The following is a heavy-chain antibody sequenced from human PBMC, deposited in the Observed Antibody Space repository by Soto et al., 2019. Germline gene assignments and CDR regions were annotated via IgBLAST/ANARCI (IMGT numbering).Heavy chain of an antibody. CDR2: INAGNGNT. V-gene: IGHV1-3*01. Sequence: QVQLVQSGAEVKKPGASVKVSCKASGYTFTSYAMHWVRQAPGQRLEWMGWINAGNGNTKYSQKFQGRVTITRDTAASTAYMELSSLRSEDTAVYYCARDLNPLVVPAAMGAFDIWGQGTMVTVSS. J-gene: IGHJ3*02. CDR1: GYTFTSYA. CDR3: ARDLNPLVVPAAMGAFDI. D-gene: IGHD2-2*01.